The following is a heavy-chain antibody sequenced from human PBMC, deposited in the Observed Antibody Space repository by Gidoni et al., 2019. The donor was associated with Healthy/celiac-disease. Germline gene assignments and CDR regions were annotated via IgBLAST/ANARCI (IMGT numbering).Heavy chain of an antibody. CDR1: GGSISSSNW. D-gene: IGHD2-15*01. CDR3: ARRGEYCSGGSCYYDY. CDR2: IYHSGST. J-gene: IGHJ4*02. Sequence: HVQLQASGPGLVKPSVTLSLTCAVSGGSISSSNWWSWVRQPPGKGLEWIGEIYHSGSTNYNPSLKSRVTISVDKSKNQFSLKLSSVTAADTAVYYCARRGEYCSGGSCYYDYWGQGTLVTVSS. V-gene: IGHV4-4*02.